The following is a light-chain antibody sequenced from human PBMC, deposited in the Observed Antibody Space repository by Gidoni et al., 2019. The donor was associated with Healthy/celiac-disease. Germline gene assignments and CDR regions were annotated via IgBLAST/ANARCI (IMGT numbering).Light chain of an antibody. V-gene: IGLV2-14*03. J-gene: IGLJ1*01. Sequence: QSDLTQPATVSGSPGQSITISFTGTSSDVGGYNYVSWYQQHPGKAPNLMIYDVSNRPSGVSNLFSGSKSCNSASLTISALQAEYYADYYCSSYPSSSTYVFGTGTKFTVL. CDR3: SSYPSSSTYV. CDR1: SSDVGGYNY. CDR2: DVS.